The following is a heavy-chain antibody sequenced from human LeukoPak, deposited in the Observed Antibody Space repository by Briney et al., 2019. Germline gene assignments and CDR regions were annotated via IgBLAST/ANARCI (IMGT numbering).Heavy chain of an antibody. CDR3: ARDLVYGNSFDY. CDR2: ISNDGRKT. D-gene: IGHD3-10*01. J-gene: IGHJ4*02. V-gene: IGHV3-30*04. CDR1: GFTFSSYG. Sequence: GGSLRLSCAASGFTFSSYGIHWVRQAPGKGLEWVTVISNDGRKTYYADSVKGRFTISRDNSKNTLYLQMNSLRAEDTAVYYCARDLVYGNSFDYWGQGTLVTVSS.